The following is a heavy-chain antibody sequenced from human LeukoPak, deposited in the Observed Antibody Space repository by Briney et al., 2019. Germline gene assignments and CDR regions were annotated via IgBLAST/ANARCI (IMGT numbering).Heavy chain of an antibody. Sequence: SETLSLTCAVYGGSFSGYYWSWIRQPPGKGLEWIGEINHSGSTNYNPSLKSRVTISVDTSKNQFSLKLSSVTAADTAVYYCARDIVPGYWGQGTLVTASS. J-gene: IGHJ4*02. CDR2: INHSGST. CDR3: ARDIVPGY. D-gene: IGHD2-8*01. V-gene: IGHV4-34*01. CDR1: GGSFSGYY.